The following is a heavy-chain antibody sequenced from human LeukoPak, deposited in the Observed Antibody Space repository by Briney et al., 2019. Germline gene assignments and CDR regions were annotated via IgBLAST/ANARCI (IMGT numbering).Heavy chain of an antibody. CDR3: ARDPSTYSSSWYRGYYYYYMDV. D-gene: IGHD6-13*01. J-gene: IGHJ6*03. V-gene: IGHV4-38-2*02. CDR1: GYSISSGYY. CDR2: IYHSGNT. Sequence: SETLSLTCTVSGYSISSGYYWGWIRQPPGKGLKWIGSIYHSGNTYYNPSLKSRVTISVDTSKNQLSLKLSSVTAADTAVYYCARDPSTYSSSWYRGYYYYYMDVWGKGTRSPSP.